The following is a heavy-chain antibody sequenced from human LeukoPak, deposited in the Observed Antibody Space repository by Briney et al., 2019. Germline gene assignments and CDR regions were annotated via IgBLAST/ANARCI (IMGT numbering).Heavy chain of an antibody. Sequence: ASVKVSCKVSGYTLTELSMHWVRQAPGKGLEWMGGFDPEDGETIYAQKFQGRVTMTEDTSTDTAYMELSSLRSEDTAVYYCATVSGGYCSSTSCHNWFDPWGQGTLVTASS. CDR3: ATVSGGYCSSTSCHNWFDP. CDR1: GYTLTELS. D-gene: IGHD2-2*01. V-gene: IGHV1-24*01. CDR2: FDPEDGET. J-gene: IGHJ5*02.